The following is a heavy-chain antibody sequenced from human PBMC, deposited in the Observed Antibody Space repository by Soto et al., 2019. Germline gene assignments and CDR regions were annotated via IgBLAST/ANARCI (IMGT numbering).Heavy chain of an antibody. V-gene: IGHV1-18*01. D-gene: IGHD5-12*01. CDR2: ISAYNGKT. J-gene: IGHJ4*02. CDR3: ARVYSVDWGATISHFDY. CDR1: GYTFTSYG. Sequence: GASVKVSCKASGYTFTSYGISWVRQAPGQGLEWMGWISAYNGKTNYAQKLQGRVTMTTDTSTSTAYMELRSLRSDDTAVYYCARVYSVDWGATISHFDYWGQGTLVTVSS.